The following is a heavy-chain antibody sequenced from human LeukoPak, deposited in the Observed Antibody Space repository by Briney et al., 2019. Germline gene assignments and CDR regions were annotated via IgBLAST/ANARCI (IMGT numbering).Heavy chain of an antibody. CDR1: GDSISTSSYY. CDR3: ARLPSLMVRGVIIPYYFDY. CDR2: IYYSGST. Sequence: SETLSLTCTLSGDSISTSSYYWGWIRQPLGKGLEWIGSIYYSGSTYYNPSLKSRVTISVDTSKNQFSLKLSSVTAADTAVYYCARLPSLMVRGVIIPYYFDYWGQGTLVTVSS. J-gene: IGHJ4*02. V-gene: IGHV4-39*01. D-gene: IGHD3-10*01.